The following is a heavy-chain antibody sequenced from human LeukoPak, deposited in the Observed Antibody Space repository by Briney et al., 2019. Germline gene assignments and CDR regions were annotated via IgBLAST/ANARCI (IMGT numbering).Heavy chain of an antibody. Sequence: GGSLRLSCAASGFTFSSYSMNWVRQAAGKGLEWVSVIGSSSTYMYSADSLKGRFTISRDNAKNALYLQMNSLRAEDTAVYYCARGKSSGWYAPDYWGQGTLVTVSS. CDR2: IGSSSTYM. V-gene: IGHV3-21*01. D-gene: IGHD6-19*01. J-gene: IGHJ4*02. CDR3: ARGKSSGWYAPDY. CDR1: GFTFSSYS.